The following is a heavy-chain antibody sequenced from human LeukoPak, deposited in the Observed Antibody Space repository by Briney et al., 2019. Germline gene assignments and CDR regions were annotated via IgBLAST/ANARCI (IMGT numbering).Heavy chain of an antibody. J-gene: IGHJ3*02. CDR3: ARGGDWVAFDI. Sequence: TTGGSLRLSCAASGFTFSSYSVNWVRQAPGKGLEWVSSISSSSSYIYYADSVKGRFTISRDNAKNSLYLQMNSLRAEDTAVYYCARGGDWVAFDIWGQGTMATVSS. D-gene: IGHD2-21*02. CDR1: GFTFSSYS. V-gene: IGHV3-21*01. CDR2: ISSSSSYI.